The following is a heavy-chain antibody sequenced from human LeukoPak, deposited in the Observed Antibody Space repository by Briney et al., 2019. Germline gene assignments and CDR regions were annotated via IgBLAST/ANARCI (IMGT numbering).Heavy chain of an antibody. Sequence: GESLRLSCAASGFTFSSYAMSWVRQAPGKGLEWVSAICGDVSSTFYADSVKGRFTISRDNSKNTLSLQMNSLRADDTAIYYCVKRVDYSEKYYFDSWGRGTLVTVSS. CDR2: ICGDVSST. V-gene: IGHV3-23*01. J-gene: IGHJ4*02. CDR3: VKRVDYSEKYYFDS. D-gene: IGHD4-11*01. CDR1: GFTFSSYA.